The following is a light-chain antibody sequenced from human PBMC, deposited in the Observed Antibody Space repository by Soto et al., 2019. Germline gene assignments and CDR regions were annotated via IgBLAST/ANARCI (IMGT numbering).Light chain of an antibody. J-gene: IGKJ5*01. CDR1: QSISFY. Sequence: DIQMTQSPSSLSASFLDRVTITCRASQSISFYLNWYQQKPGNAPKVLIYAASNLQTGVPSRFSGSGSGTDFTLTINSLQPEDFATYSCQQSYSTPITFGQGTRLEIK. CDR3: QQSYSTPIT. V-gene: IGKV1-39*01. CDR2: AAS.